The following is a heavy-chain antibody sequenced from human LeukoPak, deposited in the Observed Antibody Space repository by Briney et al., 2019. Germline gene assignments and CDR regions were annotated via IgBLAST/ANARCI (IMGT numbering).Heavy chain of an antibody. CDR1: GFTFSSYA. Sequence: GGSLRLSCTASGFTFSSYAMSWVRQAPGKGLGWVSGISGSGGTTHYADSVKGRFTISRDNPKNTLYLQMNSLRAEDTAVYYCAKDVRSSWYDNFDYWGQGTLVTVSS. CDR2: ISGSGGTT. CDR3: AKDVRSSWYDNFDY. D-gene: IGHD6-13*01. V-gene: IGHV3-23*01. J-gene: IGHJ4*02.